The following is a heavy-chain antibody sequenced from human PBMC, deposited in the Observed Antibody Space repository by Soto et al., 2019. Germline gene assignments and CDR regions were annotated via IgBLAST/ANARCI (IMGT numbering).Heavy chain of an antibody. D-gene: IGHD2-21*02. V-gene: IGHV3-30-3*01. Sequence: GGSLRLSCAASGFTFSSYAMHWVRQAPGKGLEWVAVISYDGSNKYYADSVKGRFTISRDNSKNTLYLQMNSLRAEDTAVYYCARASDPVDNYYYGMDVWGQGTTVTVSS. J-gene: IGHJ6*02. CDR1: GFTFSSYA. CDR3: ARASDPVDNYYYGMDV. CDR2: ISYDGSNK.